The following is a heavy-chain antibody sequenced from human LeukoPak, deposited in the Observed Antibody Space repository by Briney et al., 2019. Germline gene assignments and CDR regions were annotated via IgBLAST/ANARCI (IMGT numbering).Heavy chain of an antibody. CDR3: ARDRDVVVVAANSNYYYYGMDV. Sequence: ASVKVSCKASGYTFTRYGISWVRQAPGRGLELMGWISAYNGNTNYAQKLQGRVTMTTDTSTSTAYMELRSLRSDDTAVYYCARDRDVVVVAANSNYYYYGMDVWGQGTTVTVSS. V-gene: IGHV1-18*01. CDR2: ISAYNGNT. J-gene: IGHJ6*02. CDR1: GYTFTRYG. D-gene: IGHD2-15*01.